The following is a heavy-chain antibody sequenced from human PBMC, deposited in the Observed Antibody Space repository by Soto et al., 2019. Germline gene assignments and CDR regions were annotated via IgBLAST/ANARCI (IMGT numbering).Heavy chain of an antibody. CDR2: IYPGDSDT. J-gene: IGHJ3*01. CDR1: GYSFTSYW. V-gene: IGHV5-51*03. D-gene: IGHD6-19*01. CDR3: ARTSEQWLGLDVDAFYV. Sequence: EVQLVQSGAEVKKPGESLKISCKGSGYSFTSYWIAWVRQMPGKGLEWMGIIYPGDSDTRYSPSFQGQVTISADKSISTSYLQWSSLKASDTAMYYCARTSEQWLGLDVDAFYVWGQGTVVTVSS.